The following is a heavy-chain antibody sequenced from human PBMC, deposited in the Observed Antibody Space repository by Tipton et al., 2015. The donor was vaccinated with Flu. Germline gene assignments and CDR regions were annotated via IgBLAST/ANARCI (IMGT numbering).Heavy chain of an antibody. CDR2: IYTSGST. D-gene: IGHD6-19*01. J-gene: IGHJ4*02. V-gene: IGHV4-61*02. CDR1: GGSISSGSYY. Sequence: LRLSCTVSGGSISSGSYYWSWIRQPAGKGLEWIGRIYTSGSTNYNPSLKSRVTISVDTSKNQFSLKLSSVTAADTAVYYCARGRAVTGFRGFDYWGQGTLVTVSS. CDR3: ARGRAVTGFRGFDY.